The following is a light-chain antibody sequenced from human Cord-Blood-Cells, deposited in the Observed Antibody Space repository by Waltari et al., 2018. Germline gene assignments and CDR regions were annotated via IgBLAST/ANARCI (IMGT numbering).Light chain of an antibody. J-gene: IGKJ2*01. CDR2: DAS. Sequence: IVLTQSPATLSLSPGERATLSCRASQSVSSYLAWYPQKPGQSPRLLIYDASIRSTGIPARFSGSGSGTDFTLTISSLEPEDFAVYYCQQRSNWPPYTFGQGTKLEIK. CDR1: QSVSSY. CDR3: QQRSNWPPYT. V-gene: IGKV3-11*01.